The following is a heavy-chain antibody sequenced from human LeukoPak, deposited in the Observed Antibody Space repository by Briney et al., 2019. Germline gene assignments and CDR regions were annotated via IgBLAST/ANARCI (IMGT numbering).Heavy chain of an antibody. CDR3: ARDASLQTGAFDV. Sequence: PSGTLSLTCAVSGGSISRSDWWSWVRQSPGKGLEWIGEIFHSGSTKYNPSLKRRVTISVDKSKNQFSLNLTSVTAADTAMYYCARDASLQTGAFDVWGQGTMVTVSS. V-gene: IGHV4-4*02. CDR1: GGSISRSDW. CDR2: IFHSGST. J-gene: IGHJ3*01. D-gene: IGHD5-24*01.